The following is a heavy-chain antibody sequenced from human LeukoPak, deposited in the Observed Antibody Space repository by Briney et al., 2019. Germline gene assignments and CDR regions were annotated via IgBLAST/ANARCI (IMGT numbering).Heavy chain of an antibody. CDR2: IYHSGST. CDR1: GGSISSGGSS. Sequence: PSQTLSLTCAVSGGSISSGGSSWSWIRQPPGKGLEWIGYIYHSGSTYYNPSLKSRVTISVDRSKNQFSLKLSSVTAAGTAVYYCARAGTIFAGLPDAFDIWGQGTMVTVSS. J-gene: IGHJ3*02. V-gene: IGHV4-30-2*01. CDR3: ARAGTIFAGLPDAFDI. D-gene: IGHD3-3*02.